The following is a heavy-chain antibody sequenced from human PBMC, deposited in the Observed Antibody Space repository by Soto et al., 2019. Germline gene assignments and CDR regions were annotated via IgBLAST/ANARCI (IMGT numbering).Heavy chain of an antibody. Sequence: QVQVVQSGAEVKKPGASVKVSCKTSGYTFINYHVHWVRQAPGQGLEWMGAINPNGGSTTYAQHLQGRRTMTSDASTSTVYMDLSNLRSDDTAVYYCALPKNTLGWYNFWGQGSLVTVS. V-gene: IGHV1-46*01. CDR1: GYTFINYH. CDR3: ALPKNTLGWYNF. D-gene: IGHD6-19*01. J-gene: IGHJ4*02. CDR2: INPNGGST.